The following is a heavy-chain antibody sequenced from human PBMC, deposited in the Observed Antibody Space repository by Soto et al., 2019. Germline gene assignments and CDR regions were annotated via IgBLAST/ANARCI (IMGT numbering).Heavy chain of an antibody. Sequence: PGESLKISCKGSGYSFTSYWIGWVRQMPGKGLEWMGIIYPGDSDTRYSPSFQGQVTISADKSISTAYLQWSSLKASDTAMYYCAKTGYSSSRSYYYYGVDVWGQGTTVTVSS. D-gene: IGHD6-13*01. J-gene: IGHJ6*02. CDR2: IYPGDSDT. CDR3: AKTGYSSSRSYYYYGVDV. V-gene: IGHV5-51*01. CDR1: GYSFTSYW.